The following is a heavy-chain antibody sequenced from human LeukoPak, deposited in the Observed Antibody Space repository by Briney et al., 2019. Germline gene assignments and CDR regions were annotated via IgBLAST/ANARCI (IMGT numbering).Heavy chain of an antibody. D-gene: IGHD6-13*01. J-gene: IGHJ4*02. CDR3: ARDFPTSIAAAGTDY. Sequence: ASVKVSCKASGYTFTGYYMHWVRQAPGQGLEWMGRINPNSGGTNYAQKFQGRVTMTRDTSISTAHMELSRLRSDDTAVYYCARDFPTSIAAAGTDYWGQGTLVTVSS. CDR1: GYTFTGYY. CDR2: INPNSGGT. V-gene: IGHV1-2*06.